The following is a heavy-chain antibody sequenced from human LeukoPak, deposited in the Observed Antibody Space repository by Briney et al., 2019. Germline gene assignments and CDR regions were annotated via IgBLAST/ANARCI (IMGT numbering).Heavy chain of an antibody. V-gene: IGHV4-34*01. CDR3: ARGRALFD. Sequence: SETLSLTCAVYSGSFSGYYWNWIRQPPGKGLEWIGEINNSGSSNYNPSLKSSVTISLDTSKNQFSLKLTSVTAADTAVYYCARGRALFDWGQGTLVTVSS. CDR2: INNSGSS. J-gene: IGHJ4*02. D-gene: IGHD2-21*01. CDR1: SGSFSGYY.